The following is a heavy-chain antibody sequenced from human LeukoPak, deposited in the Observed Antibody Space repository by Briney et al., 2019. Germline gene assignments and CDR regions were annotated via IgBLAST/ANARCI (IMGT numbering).Heavy chain of an antibody. V-gene: IGHV3-74*01. CDR3: ARDRGGSGPPTTDY. D-gene: IGHD6-19*01. Sequence: GGSLRLSCAASGFSFSSSWMHWVRQAPGKGLVWVSRISSDGSNTIYADSVKGRFTISRDNAENTLYLQMSSLRAEDSALYYCARDRGGSGPPTTDYWGQGTLVTVSS. CDR1: GFSFSSSW. J-gene: IGHJ4*02. CDR2: ISSDGSNT.